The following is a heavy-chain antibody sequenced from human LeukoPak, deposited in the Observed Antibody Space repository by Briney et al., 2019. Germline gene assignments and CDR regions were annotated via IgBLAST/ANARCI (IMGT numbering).Heavy chain of an antibody. CDR3: ARRMITFGGVITFDY. V-gene: IGHV3-20*04. CDR1: GFTFDDYG. D-gene: IGHD3-16*01. Sequence: GGSLRLSCAASGFTFDDYGMSWVRHAPGKGLEWVSGINWNGGSTVYADSVKGRFTISRDNAKNSLYLQMNSLRAEDTAVYYCARRMITFGGVITFDYWGQGTLVTVSS. CDR2: INWNGGST. J-gene: IGHJ4*02.